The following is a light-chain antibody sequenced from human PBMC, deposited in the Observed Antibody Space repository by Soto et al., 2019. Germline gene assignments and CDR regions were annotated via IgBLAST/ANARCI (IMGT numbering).Light chain of an antibody. CDR1: QGISYY. J-gene: IGKJ4*01. CDR2: AAS. CDR3: QKYNSAPPT. V-gene: IGKV1-27*01. Sequence: DIQMTQSPSSLSASVGDRVTITCRASQGISYYLAWYQQKPGRVPKVLVYAASTLQSGVPSRFSGSGSGTDFTLTISSLQPEDVATDYCQKYNSAPPTFGGGTNVDIK.